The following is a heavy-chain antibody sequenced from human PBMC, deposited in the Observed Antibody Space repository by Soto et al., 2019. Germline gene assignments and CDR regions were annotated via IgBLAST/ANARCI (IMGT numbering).Heavy chain of an antibody. V-gene: IGHV3-23*03. J-gene: IGHJ4*02. CDR2: IDLSGTTT. CDR1: GFSFSDYS. CDR3: TKDRVPDGIYSFDY. Sequence: GGSLSLSCAASGFSFSDYSMHLVRHAPGKGLEWVSFIDLSGTTTYYRDSVEGRFTIFKDKSMNTVYLQMNSLTVEDAAVYYCTKDRVPDGIYSFDYWGQGALVSVSS. D-gene: IGHD2-15*01.